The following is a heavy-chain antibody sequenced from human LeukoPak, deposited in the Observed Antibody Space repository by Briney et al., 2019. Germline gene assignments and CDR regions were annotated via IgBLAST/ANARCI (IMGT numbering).Heavy chain of an antibody. CDR1: GFTFSSYS. CDR2: ISSSSSYI. J-gene: IGHJ4*02. D-gene: IGHD5-18*01. V-gene: IGHV3-21*01. Sequence: GGSLRLSCAASGFTFSSYSMNWVRQAPGKGLEWVSSISSSSSYIYYADSVKGRFTISRDNAKNSLYLQVNSLRAEDTAVYYCARERGYSYGYDYWGQGTLVTVSS. CDR3: ARERGYSYGYDY.